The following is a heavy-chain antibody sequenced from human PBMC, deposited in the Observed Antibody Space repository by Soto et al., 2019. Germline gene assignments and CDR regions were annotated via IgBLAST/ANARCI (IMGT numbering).Heavy chain of an antibody. CDR1: GASIAGGSYY. Sequence: GPGPSFASETLSLTCSVSGASIAGGSYYWSWVRQPPGKGLEWIGYIPSRGRPFYNPSLTSRGTISADSSKNQLSLQLTSVTAADPAVYYFVRDQYRGYDFALSRPGNLVTVS. CDR3: VRDQYRGYDFAL. V-gene: IGHV4-30-4*01. D-gene: IGHD5-12*01. CDR2: IPSRGRP. J-gene: IGHJ5*02.